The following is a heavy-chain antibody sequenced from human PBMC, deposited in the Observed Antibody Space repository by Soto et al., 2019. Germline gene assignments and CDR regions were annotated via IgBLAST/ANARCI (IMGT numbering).Heavy chain of an antibody. CDR1: GGSISSYY. Sequence: QVQLQESGPGLVKPSETLSLTCTVSGGSISSYYWSWIRQPPGKGLEWIGYICYSGSTNYNPSLKSRVTISVDTSKNQFSLKLSSVTAADTAVYYCAESDCSGGSCYFDYWGQGTLVTVSS. CDR2: ICYSGST. V-gene: IGHV4-59*08. J-gene: IGHJ4*02. CDR3: AESDCSGGSCYFDY. D-gene: IGHD2-15*01.